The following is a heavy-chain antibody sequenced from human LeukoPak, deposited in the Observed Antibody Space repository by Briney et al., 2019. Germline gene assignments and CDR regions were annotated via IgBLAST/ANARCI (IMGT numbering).Heavy chain of an antibody. CDR3: ARESWSDSVAFDI. CDR1: GFNFSSYA. V-gene: IGHV3-30*04. J-gene: IGHJ3*02. Sequence: PGGSLRLSCAASGFNFSSYAMHWVRQAPGEGLEWVGLISYGGIDKSYADSVKGRFTISRDSSKRTLYLQMSSLRAEDTAMYYCARESWSDSVAFDIWGLGTMVIVSS. CDR2: ISYGGIDK. D-gene: IGHD3-3*01.